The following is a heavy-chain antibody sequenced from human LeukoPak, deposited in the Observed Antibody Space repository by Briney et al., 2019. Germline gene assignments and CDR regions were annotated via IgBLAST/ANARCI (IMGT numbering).Heavy chain of an antibody. V-gene: IGHV4-61*01. D-gene: IGHD3-3*01. CDR3: ARRMSGPRYFDY. Sequence: SETLSLTCTVSGGSVSSGSYYWSWIRQPPGKGLEWIGYMYYSGSTNYNPSLKSRDTMSVDTSKNQFSLELSSVTAADTAVYYCARRMSGPRYFDYWGQGTLVAVSS. J-gene: IGHJ4*02. CDR1: GGSVSSGSYY. CDR2: MYYSGST.